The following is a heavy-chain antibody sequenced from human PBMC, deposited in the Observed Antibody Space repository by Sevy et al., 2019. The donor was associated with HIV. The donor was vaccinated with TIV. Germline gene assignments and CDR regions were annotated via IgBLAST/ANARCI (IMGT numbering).Heavy chain of an antibody. CDR2: IYPGHSDT. Sequence: GESLKISCKGSGYTFTNYWIGWVRQMPGKGLEWMRIIYPGHSDTRYSPSFQGQVTISVDKSISTAYLQWSSLKASDTAIFYCARGARGTLPSYYYYTMDIWGQGTTVTVSS. D-gene: IGHD1-1*01. CDR1: GYTFTNYW. V-gene: IGHV5-51*01. J-gene: IGHJ6*02. CDR3: ARGARGTLPSYYYYTMDI.